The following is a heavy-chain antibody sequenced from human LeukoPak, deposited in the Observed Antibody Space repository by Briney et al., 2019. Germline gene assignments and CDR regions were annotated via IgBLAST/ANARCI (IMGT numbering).Heavy chain of an antibody. J-gene: IGHJ3*02. D-gene: IGHD3-22*01. V-gene: IGHV5-51*01. Sequence: RGESLKISCKGSGYSFTTYWIAWGRPVPGKGLEWMGIIYPGDSDIRYSPSFQGQVTISADKSISTAYLQWSGLKASDTAMFYCARLQPPLLGYYFDNRGYLGAFDIWGQGTMVTVSS. CDR3: ARLQPPLLGYYFDNRGYLGAFDI. CDR1: GYSFTTYW. CDR2: IYPGDSDI.